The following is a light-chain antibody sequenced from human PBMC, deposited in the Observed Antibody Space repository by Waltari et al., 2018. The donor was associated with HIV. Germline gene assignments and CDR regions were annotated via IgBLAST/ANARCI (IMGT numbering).Light chain of an antibody. CDR2: EVN. CDR1: SSDVGAYNY. V-gene: IGLV2-14*01. Sequence: QSALTQPASVSGSPGQSITISCTGTSSDVGAYNYVSWYQLYPGKAPKVMMFEVNNRPSGVSDRFSGSKSGNTASLTISGLQVEDEAVYFCSSFGRGNTVLFGGGTKVTVL. J-gene: IGLJ2*01. CDR3: SSFGRGNTVL.